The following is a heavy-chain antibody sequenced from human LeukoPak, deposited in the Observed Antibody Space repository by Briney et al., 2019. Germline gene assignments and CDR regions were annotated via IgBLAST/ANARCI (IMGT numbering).Heavy chain of an antibody. CDR3: ARGTNSISFGFDP. V-gene: IGHV1-46*01. J-gene: IGHJ5*02. D-gene: IGHD6-6*01. CDR1: GYTFTGSY. CDR2: INPSDDST. Sequence: ASVKVSCKASGYTFTGSYMDWVRQAPGQGLEWMGIINPSDDSTTYAQKFQGRVTMTRDTSTDIVYMQLSSLRSEDTAVYYCARGTNSISFGFDPWGQGTLVTVSS.